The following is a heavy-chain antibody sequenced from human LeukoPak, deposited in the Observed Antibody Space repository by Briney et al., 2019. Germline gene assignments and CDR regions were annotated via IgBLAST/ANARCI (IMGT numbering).Heavy chain of an antibody. Sequence: SVKVSCKASGGTFSSYAISWVRQAPGQGLEWMGGIIPIFGTANYAQKFQGRVTITADESTSTAYMELSSLRSEDTAVYYCARDRRMDYGDWYNWFDPWGQGTLVTVSS. D-gene: IGHD4-17*01. V-gene: IGHV1-69*01. CDR2: IIPIFGTA. CDR1: GGTFSSYA. CDR3: ARDRRMDYGDWYNWFDP. J-gene: IGHJ5*02.